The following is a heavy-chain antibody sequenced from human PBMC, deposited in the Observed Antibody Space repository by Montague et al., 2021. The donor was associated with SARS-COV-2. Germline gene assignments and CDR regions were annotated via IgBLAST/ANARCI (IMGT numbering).Heavy chain of an antibody. CDR1: GFTFSTYR. Sequence: SRRLSCAASGFTFSTYRMYWIRQVPGKGLAWVSRINSDGDATTYADSVKGRFTISRDNSKDILYLQMNSLRGEDTAVYYCARSNLHDYADYWGRGNLVTVSS. CDR3: ARSNLHDYADY. D-gene: IGHD4/OR15-4a*01. J-gene: IGHJ4*02. V-gene: IGHV3-74*01. CDR2: INSDGDAT.